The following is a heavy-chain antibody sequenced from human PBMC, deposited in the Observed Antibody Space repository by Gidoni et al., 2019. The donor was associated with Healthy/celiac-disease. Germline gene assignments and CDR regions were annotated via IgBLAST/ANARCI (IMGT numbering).Heavy chain of an antibody. CDR1: GGSFSGYS. CDR3: ARRIAAAPLDY. CDR2: INHSGST. Sequence: QVQLQQWGAGLLKPSETLSLTCAVYGGSFSGYSWNWIRQPPGKGLEWIGEINHSGSTDYNPSLKSRVTISVDTSKNQFSLKLSSVTAADTAVYYCARRIAAAPLDYWGQGTLVTVSS. J-gene: IGHJ4*02. V-gene: IGHV4-34*01. D-gene: IGHD6-25*01.